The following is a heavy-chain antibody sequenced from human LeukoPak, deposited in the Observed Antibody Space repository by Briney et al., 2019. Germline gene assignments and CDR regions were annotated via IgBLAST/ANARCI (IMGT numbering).Heavy chain of an antibody. Sequence: GRSLRLSCAASGFTFDDYAMHWVWQAPGKGLEWVSGISWNSGSIGYADSVKGRFTISRDNAKNSLYLQMNSLRAEDTALYYCARGARYDSRYYFDYWGQGTLVTVSS. D-gene: IGHD3-22*01. J-gene: IGHJ4*02. V-gene: IGHV3-9*01. CDR2: ISWNSGSI. CDR3: ARGARYDSRYYFDY. CDR1: GFTFDDYA.